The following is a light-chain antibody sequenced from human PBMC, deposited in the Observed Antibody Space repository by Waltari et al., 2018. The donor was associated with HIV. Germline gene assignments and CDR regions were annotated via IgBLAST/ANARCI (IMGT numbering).Light chain of an antibody. CDR3: QSYDSSLSGYV. V-gene: IGLV1-40*01. Sequence: QSVLTQPPSVSGAPGQRVTISCTGSNSNIGAGFDVHWYQQLPGTAPKLLIYATTHRPSGVPDRFSGSKSGTSASLAITGLQAEDEADYYGQSYDSSLSGYVFATGTRVTVL. CDR2: ATT. CDR1: NSNIGAGFD. J-gene: IGLJ1*01.